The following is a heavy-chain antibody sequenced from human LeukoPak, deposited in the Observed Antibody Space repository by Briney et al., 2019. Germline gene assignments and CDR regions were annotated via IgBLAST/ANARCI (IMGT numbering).Heavy chain of an antibody. CDR1: GFTFSSYA. V-gene: IGHV3-23*01. D-gene: IGHD2-15*01. J-gene: IGHJ1*01. CDR2: INSNGGST. Sequence: TGGSLRLSCAASGFTFSSYAMSWVRQAPGKGLEWVSGINSNGGSTYYTDSVRGRFTISRDNSKNTLYLQMNSLRAEDTAVYYCAKRLVACSGGSRYSTFQHWGQGTLVTVSS. CDR3: AKRLVACSGGSRYSTFQH.